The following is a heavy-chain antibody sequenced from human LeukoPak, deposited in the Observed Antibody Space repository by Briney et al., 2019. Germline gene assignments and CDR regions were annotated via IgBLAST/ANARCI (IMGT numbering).Heavy chain of an antibody. CDR1: GGSFSSYY. D-gene: IGHD3-10*01. CDR3: ARVFDSGSQAYFYYMDV. J-gene: IGHJ6*03. V-gene: IGHV4-34*01. Sequence: SETLSLTCAVYGGSFSSYYWSWIRQPPGKGLEWIGGINHSGSTNYYPSLKSRVTISVDTSNNQFSLRLSSVTAADTAVYYCARVFDSGSQAYFYYMDVWGKGTTVTIFS. CDR2: INHSGST.